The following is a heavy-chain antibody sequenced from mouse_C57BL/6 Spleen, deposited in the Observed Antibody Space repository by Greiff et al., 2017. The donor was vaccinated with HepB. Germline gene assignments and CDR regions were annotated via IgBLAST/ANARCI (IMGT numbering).Heavy chain of an antibody. CDR3: AIGDYGSSYLFAY. D-gene: IGHD1-1*01. J-gene: IGHJ3*01. CDR2: IHPSDSDT. V-gene: IGHV1-74*01. Sequence: VQLQQPGAELVKPGASVKVSCKASGYTFTSYWMHWVKQRPGQGLEWIGRIHPSDSDTNYNQKFKGKATLTVDKSSSTAYMQLSSLTSEDSAVYYCAIGDYGSSYLFAYWGQGTLVTVSA. CDR1: GYTFTSYW.